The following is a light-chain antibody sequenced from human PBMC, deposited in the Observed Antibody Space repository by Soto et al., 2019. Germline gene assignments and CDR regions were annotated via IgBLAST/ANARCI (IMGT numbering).Light chain of an antibody. CDR2: GAS. Sequence: DIVLTQSPGTLSLSPGETATLSCRASESVSSSYLVWYQQRPGQAPRLLIYGASIRAIGIPDRFSGSGSGTDFTLTISRLEAEDFAVYYCQQYGSSPLFGQGTRLEIK. CDR3: QQYGSSPL. CDR1: ESVSSSY. J-gene: IGKJ5*01. V-gene: IGKV3-20*01.